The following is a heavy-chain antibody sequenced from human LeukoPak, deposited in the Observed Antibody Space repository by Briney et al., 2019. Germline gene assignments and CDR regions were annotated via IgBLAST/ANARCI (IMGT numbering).Heavy chain of an antibody. Sequence: QPGGSLRVSCAASRFTFSTYSIHWVRQAPGKGLEWVSAISATGGSTYYADSVKGRFTISRDNSKNTLYLQMNSLRAEDTAVYYCAKSAQTYYYDSSGYYYFDYWGQGTLVTVSS. CDR1: RFTFSTYS. CDR2: ISATGGST. V-gene: IGHV3-23*01. CDR3: AKSAQTYYYDSSGYYYFDY. J-gene: IGHJ4*02. D-gene: IGHD3-22*01.